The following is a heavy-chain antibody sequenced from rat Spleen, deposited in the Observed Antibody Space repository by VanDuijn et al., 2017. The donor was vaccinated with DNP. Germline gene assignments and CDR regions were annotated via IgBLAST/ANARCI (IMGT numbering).Heavy chain of an antibody. Sequence: EVQLVESGGGLVQPGRSLKLSCAASGFTFSNYDMAWVRQAPTKGLEWVAAISTSGGSTYYPDSVKGRFTISRDNAKSTLYLQMDSLRSEDTATYYCATIAVDWFAYWGQGTLVTVSS. J-gene: IGHJ3*01. D-gene: IGHD3-8*01. CDR2: ISTSGGST. V-gene: IGHV5-27*01. CDR3: ATIAVDWFAY. CDR1: GFTFSNYD.